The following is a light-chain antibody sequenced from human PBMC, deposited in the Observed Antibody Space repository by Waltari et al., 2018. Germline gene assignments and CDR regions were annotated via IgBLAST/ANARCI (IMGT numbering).Light chain of an antibody. V-gene: IGLV3-9*01. CDR1: NIGTKN. J-gene: IGLJ2*01. CDR3: QVWDSSTDVV. CDR2: SDY. Sequence: SYELTQPLSVSVALGQTASISCGGNNIGTKNVHWYQQKPGQAPVLVIQSDYNRPSGIPERFSGSNSGNTATLTISRAQAGDEAYYFCQVWDSSTDVVFGGGTKLTVL.